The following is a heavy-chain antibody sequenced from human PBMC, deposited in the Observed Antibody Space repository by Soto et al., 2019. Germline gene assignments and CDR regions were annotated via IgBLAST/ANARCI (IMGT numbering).Heavy chain of an antibody. CDR1: GASISTNHHN. CDR3: ARLPTGYPNWFDP. D-gene: IGHD3-9*01. V-gene: IGHV4-39*01. Sequence: SETLSLTCTVSGASISTNHHNWAWIRQPPGKGLEWMGNIHYRGDTYFNPSLGSRLSMSVDTSKNQFSLKLTSVTAADTAVYYCARLPTGYPNWFDPWGQGTLVTVSS. J-gene: IGHJ5*02. CDR2: IHYRGDT.